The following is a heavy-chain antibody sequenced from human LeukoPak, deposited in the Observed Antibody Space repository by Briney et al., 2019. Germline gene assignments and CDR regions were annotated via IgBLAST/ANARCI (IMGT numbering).Heavy chain of an antibody. CDR3: AKDHSSLGGLDY. V-gene: IGHV3-23*01. CDR1: GFSFSSFA. CDR2: IRGGGGST. D-gene: IGHD3-22*01. Sequence: TGGSLRLSCAASGFSFSSFAMTWVRRAPGKGLEWVSVIRGGGGSTTYADAVKGRFTISRDDSKNTVYLQMNSLRADDTAVYYCAKDHSSLGGLDYWGQGTLVTVSS. J-gene: IGHJ4*02.